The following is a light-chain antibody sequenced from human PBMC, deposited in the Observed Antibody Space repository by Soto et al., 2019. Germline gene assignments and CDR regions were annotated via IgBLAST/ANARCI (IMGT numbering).Light chain of an antibody. Sequence: QSALTQPASVSGSPGQSITISCTDVGGYNLVSWYQQHPGKAPKLMVYEVSKRASGVSNRFSGSKSGNTASLTISGLQADDEADYYCCSYAGTSTFYVFGTGTKVTAL. J-gene: IGLJ1*01. CDR1: VGGYNL. CDR2: EVS. V-gene: IGLV2-23*02. CDR3: CSYAGTSTFYV.